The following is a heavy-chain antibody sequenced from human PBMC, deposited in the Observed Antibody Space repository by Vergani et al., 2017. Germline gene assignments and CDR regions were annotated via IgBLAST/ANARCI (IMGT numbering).Heavy chain of an antibody. CDR2: ISGSGGST. CDR3: AKDGVPRDTFDI. CDR1: GFTFSSYA. Sequence: EVQLLESGGGLVQPGGSLRLSCAASGFTFSSYAMSWVRQAPGKGLEWVSAISGSGGSTYYADSVKGRFTISRDNSKNTLYLQMNSLRAEDTVVYYCAKDGVPRDTFDIWGQGTMVTVSS. J-gene: IGHJ3*02. D-gene: IGHD3-16*01. V-gene: IGHV3-23*01.